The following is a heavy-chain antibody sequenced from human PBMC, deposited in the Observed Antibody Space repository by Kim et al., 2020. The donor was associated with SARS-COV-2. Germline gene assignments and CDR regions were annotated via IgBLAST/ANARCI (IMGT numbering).Heavy chain of an antibody. CDR2: ISGGGTKT. D-gene: IGHD6-19*01. Sequence: GGSLRLSCAASGFTFSNYAMSWVRQAPGQGLEWVSHISGGGTKTYYADSVKGRFTISRDNSKNTLYLQMNSLRAEDTAVYYCAKYPSITVTSTDHWGQGTLVTVSS. J-gene: IGHJ4*02. CDR3: AKYPSITVTSTDH. V-gene: IGHV3-23*01. CDR1: GFTFSNYA.